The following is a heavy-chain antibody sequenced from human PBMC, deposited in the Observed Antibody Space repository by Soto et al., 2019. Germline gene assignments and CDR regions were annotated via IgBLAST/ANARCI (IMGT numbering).Heavy chain of an antibody. D-gene: IGHD5-18*01. CDR3: AKGSTQLWLRPYYYYGMDV. V-gene: IGHV1-69*13. Sequence: SVKVSCKASGYTFTNYAISWVRQAPGQGLEWMGGIIPMFGTANYAQKFQGRVTITADESTSTAYMELSSLRSEDTAVYYCAKGSTQLWLRPYYYYGMDVWGQGTTVTVSS. J-gene: IGHJ6*02. CDR1: GYTFTNYA. CDR2: IIPMFGTA.